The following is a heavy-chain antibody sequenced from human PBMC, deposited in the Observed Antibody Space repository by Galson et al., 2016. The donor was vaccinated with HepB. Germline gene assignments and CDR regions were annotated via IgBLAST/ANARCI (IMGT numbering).Heavy chain of an antibody. V-gene: IGHV3-7*04. D-gene: IGHD5-12*01. CDR3: ARDPGYSGYDG. Sequence: SLRLSCAESGFTFSSYWMSWVRQAPGKGLEWVANIKADGSEKYYVDSVKGRFTISRDNAKNSLYLQMNSLRAEDTAVYCCARDPGYSGYDGWGQGTLVTVSS. CDR1: GFTFSSYW. CDR2: IKADGSEK. J-gene: IGHJ4*02.